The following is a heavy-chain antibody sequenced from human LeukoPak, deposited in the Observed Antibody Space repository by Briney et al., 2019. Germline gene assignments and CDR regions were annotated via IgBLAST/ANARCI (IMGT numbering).Heavy chain of an antibody. CDR1: GFTFSSYG. CDR3: AKAYHPYSGSYCFDY. J-gene: IGHJ4*02. V-gene: IGHV3-30*18. D-gene: IGHD1-26*01. CDR2: ISYDGSNK. Sequence: SLRLSCAASGFTFSSYGMHWVRQAPGKGLEWVAVISYDGSNKYFADSVKDRFTVSRDNSKNTPYLQVNSLRAEDTAVYYCAKAYHPYSGSYCFDYWGQGTLVTVSS.